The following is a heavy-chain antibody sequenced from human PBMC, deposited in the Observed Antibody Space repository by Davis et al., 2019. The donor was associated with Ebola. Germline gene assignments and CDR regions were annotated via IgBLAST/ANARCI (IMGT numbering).Heavy chain of an antibody. CDR3: ARDGNESSGYYGEYFQN. Sequence: GESLKISCAGSGFTVNNNYMTWVRQAPGKGLEWVSVIYSGGSTYYADSVKGRFTISRDNSKNTLHLQMNSLRDEDTAVYYCARDGNESSGYYGEYFQNWGQGTLVTVSS. D-gene: IGHD3-22*01. CDR1: GFTVNNNY. CDR2: IYSGGST. V-gene: IGHV3-66*01. J-gene: IGHJ1*01.